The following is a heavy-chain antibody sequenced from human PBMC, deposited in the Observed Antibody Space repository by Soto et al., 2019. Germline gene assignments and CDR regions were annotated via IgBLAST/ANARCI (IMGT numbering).Heavy chain of an antibody. D-gene: IGHD1-7*01. J-gene: IGHJ5*02. Sequence: SETLSLTCAVYGGSFSGYYWSWIRQPPGKGLEWIGEINHSGSTNYNPSLKSRVIISVDTSKNQFSLKLSSVTAADTAIYYCATSRGNFFDPWGQGTLVTVSS. CDR3: ATSRGNFFDP. CDR1: GGSFSGYY. CDR2: INHSGST. V-gene: IGHV4-34*01.